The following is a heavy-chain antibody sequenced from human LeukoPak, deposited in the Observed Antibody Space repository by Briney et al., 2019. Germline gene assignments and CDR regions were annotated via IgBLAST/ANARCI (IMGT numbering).Heavy chain of an antibody. J-gene: IGHJ4*02. Sequence: SSETLSPTCTVSGGSLTNYFWSWIRQPPGKGLEWIAYIYYSGSTHYNPSLQSRVTISVDTSKNQLSLNLSSVTAADTAVYYCARQYDNSGYYYFDYWGQGTLVTVSS. CDR1: GGSLTNYF. D-gene: IGHD3-22*01. CDR2: IYYSGST. V-gene: IGHV4-59*08. CDR3: ARQYDNSGYYYFDY.